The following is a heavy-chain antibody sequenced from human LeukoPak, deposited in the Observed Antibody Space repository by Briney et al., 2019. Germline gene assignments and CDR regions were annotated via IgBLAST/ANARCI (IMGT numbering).Heavy chain of an antibody. CDR1: GGSISSGSYY. J-gene: IGHJ4*02. D-gene: IGHD3-22*01. V-gene: IGHV4-61*02. CDR3: ARDSYYYDSSGRRRLDY. Sequence: SETLSLTCTVSGGSISSGSYYWSWIRQPAGKGLEWIGRIYTSGSTNYNPSLKGRVTMSVDTSKNQFSLKLSSVTAADTAVYYCARDSYYYDSSGRRRLDYWGQGTLVTVSS. CDR2: IYTSGST.